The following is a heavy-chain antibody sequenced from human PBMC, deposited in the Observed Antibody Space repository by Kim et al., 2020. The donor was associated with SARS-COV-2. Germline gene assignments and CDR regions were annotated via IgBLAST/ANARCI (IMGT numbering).Heavy chain of an antibody. D-gene: IGHD3-10*01. Sequence: ASVKVSCKASGYTFTSYYMHWVRQAPGQGLEWMGIINPSGGSTSYAQKFQGRVTMTRDTSTSTVYMELSSLRSEDTAVYYCARGGWFGELLWNYYYYYGMDVWGQGTTVTVSS. CDR2: INPSGGST. J-gene: IGHJ6*02. CDR1: GYTFTSYY. CDR3: ARGGWFGELLWNYYYYYGMDV. V-gene: IGHV1-46*01.